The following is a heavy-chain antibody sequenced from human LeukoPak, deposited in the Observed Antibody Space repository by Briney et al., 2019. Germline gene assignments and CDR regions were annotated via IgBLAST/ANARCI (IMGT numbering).Heavy chain of an antibody. J-gene: IGHJ6*02. V-gene: IGHV3-66*01. CDR3: ATRARPGYYYGMDV. CDR2: IYSGGSGGNT. CDR1: GLTVSNNF. D-gene: IGHD6-6*01. Sequence: PGGSLRLSCAASGLTVSNNFMSWARQGPGKGQEWGSVIYSGGSGGNTYYGDSVKGRFTISRDNSKNTLYLQMNSLRAEDTAVYYCATRARPGYYYGMDVWGQGTTVTVSS.